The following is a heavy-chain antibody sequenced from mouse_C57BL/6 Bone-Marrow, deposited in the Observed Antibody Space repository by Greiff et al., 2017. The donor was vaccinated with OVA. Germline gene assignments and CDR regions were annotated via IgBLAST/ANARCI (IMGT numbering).Heavy chain of an antibody. Sequence: ELQLQQSGPELVKPGASVKISCKASGYSFTGYYMNWVKQSPEKSLEWIGEINPSTGGTTYNQKFKAKATLTVDKSSSTAYMQLKSLTSEDSAVYYCARSRDTAMDYWGQGTSVTVSS. V-gene: IGHV1-42*01. CDR1: GYSFTGYY. CDR2: INPSTGGT. CDR3: ARSRDTAMDY. D-gene: IGHD3-3*01. J-gene: IGHJ4*01.